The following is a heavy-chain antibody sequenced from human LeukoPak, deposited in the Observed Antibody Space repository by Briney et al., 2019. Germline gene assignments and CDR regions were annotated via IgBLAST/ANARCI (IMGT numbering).Heavy chain of an antibody. J-gene: IGHJ6*02. CDR2: IYSSGST. CDR3: ARGYGWGSYLYYYGWDV. D-gene: IGHD3-10*01. CDR1: SGSTSPYH. Sequence: SETLSPTCTVSSGSTSPYHRTWIRQPPGKGREWIGYIYSSGSTNYNPSLKSRVSMSIDRSENHFSLNLSSVSAADTAVYYCARGYGWGSYLYYYGWDVWGQGTTVTVS. V-gene: IGHV4-59*01.